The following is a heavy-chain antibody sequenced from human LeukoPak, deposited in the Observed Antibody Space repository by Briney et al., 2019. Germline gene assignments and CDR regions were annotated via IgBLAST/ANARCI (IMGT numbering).Heavy chain of an antibody. Sequence: SVKVSCKASGGTFSSYAISWVRQAPGQGLGWMGGIIPIFGTANYAQKFQGRVTITTDESTSTAYMELSSLSSEDTAVYYCARVGRSRGSLPNSYYYMDVWGKGTTVTVSS. CDR3: ARVGRSRGSLPNSYYYMDV. CDR1: GGTFSSYA. D-gene: IGHD2-15*01. J-gene: IGHJ6*03. V-gene: IGHV1-69*05. CDR2: IIPIFGTA.